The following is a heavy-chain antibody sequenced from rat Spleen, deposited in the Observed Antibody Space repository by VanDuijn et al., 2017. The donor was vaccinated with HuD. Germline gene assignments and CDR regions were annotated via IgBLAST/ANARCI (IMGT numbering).Heavy chain of an antibody. D-gene: IGHD1-12*02. CDR2: IWSGGST. CDR3: TRSGYDGTYEWFAY. Sequence: QVQLKESGPGLVQPSQTLSLTCTVSGFSLTSNSVSWVRQPPGKGLEWMGAIWSGGSTDYNSALKSRLSISRDTSKSQVFLKMNSLQTEDTAIYFCTRSGYDGTYEWFAYWGQGTLVTVSS. V-gene: IGHV2-1*01. J-gene: IGHJ3*01. CDR1: GFSLTSNS.